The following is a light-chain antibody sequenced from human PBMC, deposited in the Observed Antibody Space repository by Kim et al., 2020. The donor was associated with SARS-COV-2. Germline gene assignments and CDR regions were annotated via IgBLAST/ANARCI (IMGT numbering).Light chain of an antibody. CDR2: DVS. CDR1: SSDVGGYNY. J-gene: IGLJ2*01. V-gene: IGLV2-14*03. CDR3: SSYTGSSTVV. Sequence: GQSITISCTGTSSDVGGYNYVSWYQQHPGKAPKLMIYDVSNRPSGVSNRFSGSKSGNTASLTISGLQAEDEADYYCSSYTGSSTVVFGGGTKVTVL.